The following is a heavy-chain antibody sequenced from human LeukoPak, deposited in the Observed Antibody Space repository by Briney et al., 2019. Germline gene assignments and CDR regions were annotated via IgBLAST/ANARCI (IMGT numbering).Heavy chain of an antibody. D-gene: IGHD6-13*01. V-gene: IGHV4-4*02. CDR3: ARGLRIAAAGTVINWFDP. Sequence: SETLSLTCGVSGGSISSTNWWTWVRQPPGEGLEWIGEVHLSGRTNYNPSLESRVTMSVDMSENHISLKLTSVTAADTAVYYCARGLRIAAAGTVINWFDPWGQGTLVTVSS. J-gene: IGHJ5*02. CDR2: VHLSGRT. CDR1: GGSISSTNW.